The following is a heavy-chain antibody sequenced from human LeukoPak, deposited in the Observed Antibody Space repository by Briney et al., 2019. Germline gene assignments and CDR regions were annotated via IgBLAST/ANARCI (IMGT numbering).Heavy chain of an antibody. CDR1: GYSFTSYW. CDR2: IYPGDSDT. V-gene: IGHV5-51*01. J-gene: IGHJ4*02. Sequence: NAGESLKISCKGSGYSFTSYWIGWVRQLPGKGLEWMGIIYPGDSDTRYSPSFQGQVTISADKSISTAYLQWSSLKASDTAMYYCARHTSYGGNRPLNYWGQGTLVTVSS. CDR3: ARHTSYGGNRPLNY. D-gene: IGHD4-23*01.